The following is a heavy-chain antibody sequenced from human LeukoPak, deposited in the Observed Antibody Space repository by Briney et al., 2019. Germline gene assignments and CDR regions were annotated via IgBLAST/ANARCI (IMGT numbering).Heavy chain of an antibody. CDR3: AKDPETKYCIDY. J-gene: IGHJ4*02. D-gene: IGHD2-15*01. Sequence: SLRLSCVTSGFTFRRSAMHWVRQAPGRGLEWIAFISYDGGTKYYADSVKGRFTISRDNFKNTLSLQMDSLRAEDTAVYYCAKDPETKYCIDYWGQGTLATVSS. V-gene: IGHV3-30*18. CDR1: GFTFRRSA. CDR2: ISYDGGTK.